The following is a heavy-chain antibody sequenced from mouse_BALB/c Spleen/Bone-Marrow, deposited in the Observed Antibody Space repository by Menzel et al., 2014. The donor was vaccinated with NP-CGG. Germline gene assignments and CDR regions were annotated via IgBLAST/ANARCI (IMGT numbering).Heavy chain of an antibody. CDR3: ARWEYYAMDY. J-gene: IGHJ4*01. CDR2: IDPANGNT. CDR1: GFNIKDTY. D-gene: IGHD4-1*01. Sequence: EVQLQQSGAELVKPGASVKLSCTAPGFNIKDTYMHWAKQRPEQGLEWIGRIDPANGNTKYDPRFQGKATITADTSSNTAYLQLSSLTSEDTAVYYCARWEYYAMDYWGQGTSVTVSS. V-gene: IGHV14-3*02.